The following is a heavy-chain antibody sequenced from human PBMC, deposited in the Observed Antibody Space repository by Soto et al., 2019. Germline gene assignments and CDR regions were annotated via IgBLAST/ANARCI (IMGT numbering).Heavy chain of an antibody. V-gene: IGHV3-23*01. CDR1: GFTFSSYA. Sequence: PGGSLRLSCAASGFTFSSYAMSWVRQAPGKGLEWVSAISGSGGSTYYADSVKGRFTISRDNSKNTLYLQMNSLRAEDTAVYYCAKDIVGADYYYYGMDVWGQGTTVTVSS. CDR3: AKDIVGADYYYYGMDV. CDR2: ISGSGGST. J-gene: IGHJ6*02. D-gene: IGHD1-26*01.